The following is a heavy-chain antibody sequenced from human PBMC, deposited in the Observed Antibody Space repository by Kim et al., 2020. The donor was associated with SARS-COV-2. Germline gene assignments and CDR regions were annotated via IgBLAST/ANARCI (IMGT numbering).Heavy chain of an antibody. D-gene: IGHD3-3*01. J-gene: IGHJ5*02. CDR1: GGSISSYY. CDR3: ARGSSLTIFGVVGWFDP. CDR2: IYYSGST. Sequence: SETLSLTCTVSGGSISSYYWSWIRQPPGKGLEWIGYIYYSGSTNYNPSLKSRVTISVDTSKNQFSLKLSSVTAADTAVYYCARGSSLTIFGVVGWFDPWGQGTLVTFSS. V-gene: IGHV4-59*01.